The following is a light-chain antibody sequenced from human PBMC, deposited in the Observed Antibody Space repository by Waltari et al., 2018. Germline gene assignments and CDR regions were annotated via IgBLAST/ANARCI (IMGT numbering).Light chain of an antibody. CDR3: QQYNNWPKT. J-gene: IGKJ1*01. Sequence: EIVMTQSPATLSVSPGERATLSCRASQSVSSNLAWYQQKPGQAPRLLLYGADTRATGSPARFSGSGSGKEFTLTISSMQSEDFAVYYCQQYNNWPKTFGQGTKVEIK. CDR1: QSVSSN. CDR2: GAD. V-gene: IGKV3-15*01.